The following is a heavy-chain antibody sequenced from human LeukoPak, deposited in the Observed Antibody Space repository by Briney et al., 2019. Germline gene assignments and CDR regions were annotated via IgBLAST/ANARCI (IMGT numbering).Heavy chain of an antibody. V-gene: IGHV3-21*01. D-gene: IGHD1-26*01. CDR2: ISSSSSYI. Sequence: GGSLRLSCAASGFTFSSYSMNWVRQAPGQGLEWVSSISSSSSYIYYADSVKGRFTISRDNAKNSLYLQMNSLRAEDTAVYYCAREGPWGGSYLYAFDIWGQGTMVTVSS. J-gene: IGHJ3*02. CDR1: GFTFSSYS. CDR3: AREGPWGGSYLYAFDI.